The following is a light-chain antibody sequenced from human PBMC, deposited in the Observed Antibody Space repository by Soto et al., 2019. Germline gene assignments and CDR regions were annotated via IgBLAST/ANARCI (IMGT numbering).Light chain of an antibody. CDR1: ERVSSSY. Sequence: DMVLTKSQATMSLSPGERATLSCGASERVSSSYVAWYQVKGGLAPRLLIHDASTRASGIPDRFRGSKSGTDFTLTIRGLQPEDAALYYCQQYGSSPITFGRGTRLEIK. CDR3: QQYGSSPIT. CDR2: DAS. J-gene: IGKJ5*01. V-gene: IGKV3D-20*01.